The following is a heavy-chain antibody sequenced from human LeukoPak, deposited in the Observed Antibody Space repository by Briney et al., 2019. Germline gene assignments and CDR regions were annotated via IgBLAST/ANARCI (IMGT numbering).Heavy chain of an antibody. D-gene: IGHD4-11*01. Sequence: TGGSLRLYCAASGFSFGGFGMHWDRQAPGQGLEWVAFTVFDGNKKYIRDSVKGRFSISRDNSGNTISLQMDSLRAEDKGVYYCAKDLSYSFDMPAYWGQGTLVTVSS. CDR3: AKDLSYSFDMPAY. J-gene: IGHJ4*02. V-gene: IGHV3-30*02. CDR1: GFSFGGFG. CDR2: TVFDGNKK.